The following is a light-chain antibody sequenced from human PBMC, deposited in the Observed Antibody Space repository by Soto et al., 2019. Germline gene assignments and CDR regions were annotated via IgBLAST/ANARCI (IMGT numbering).Light chain of an antibody. J-gene: IGKJ2*01. Sequence: EIVLTQSPGTLSLSPGERATLSCRASQSVSSSYLAWYQQKTGQAPRLLIYGASSRATGIPDRFSGSGSGIDFTLTISRLEPEDFAVYYCQQYGSSPNTFGQGTKLEIK. CDR3: QQYGSSPNT. CDR1: QSVSSSY. CDR2: GAS. V-gene: IGKV3-20*01.